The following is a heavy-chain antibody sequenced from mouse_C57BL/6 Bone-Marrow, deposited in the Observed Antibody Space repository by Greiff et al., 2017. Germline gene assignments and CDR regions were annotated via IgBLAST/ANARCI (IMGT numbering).Heavy chain of an antibody. Sequence: VQLQESGAELARPGASVKLSCKASGYTFTSYGIRWVKQRTGQGLEWIGEIYPRSGNTYYNEKFKGKATLTADKSSSTAYMELRSLTSEDSAVYFCARSTYYGSPAWCAYWGQGTLVTVSA. CDR2: IYPRSGNT. V-gene: IGHV1-81*01. D-gene: IGHD1-1*01. CDR1: GYTFTSYG. CDR3: ARSTYYGSPAWCAY. J-gene: IGHJ3*01.